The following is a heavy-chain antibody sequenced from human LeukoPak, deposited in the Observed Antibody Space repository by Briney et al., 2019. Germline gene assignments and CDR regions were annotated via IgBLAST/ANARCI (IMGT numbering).Heavy chain of an antibody. Sequence: GGSLRLYCVASGFTVSSKYMSWVRQAPGKGLEWVSILYSDGSTYYADSVEGRFTISRDNSKNTLYFEMNNLRVEDTAVYYCAKSERLSMIGGWAPTFDYWGQGTLVTVSS. V-gene: IGHV3-66*01. CDR3: AKSERLSMIGGWAPTFDY. D-gene: IGHD3-22*01. J-gene: IGHJ4*02. CDR2: LYSDGST. CDR1: GFTVSSKY.